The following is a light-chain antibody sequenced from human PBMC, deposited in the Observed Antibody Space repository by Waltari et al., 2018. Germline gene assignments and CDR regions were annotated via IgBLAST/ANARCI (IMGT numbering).Light chain of an antibody. CDR1: RLRRSS. CDR2: GKN. CDR3: DSRDSSDKPLGV. Sequence: SSELTQDPAVSVASGQTVTITCQGDRLRRSSASGYQLTPGQAPVLVLYGKNHRPPGIPDRFSGSNSGNTSSLTITGARAEDEADYYCDSRDSSDKPLGVFGTGTQVTVL. J-gene: IGLJ1*01. V-gene: IGLV3-19*01.